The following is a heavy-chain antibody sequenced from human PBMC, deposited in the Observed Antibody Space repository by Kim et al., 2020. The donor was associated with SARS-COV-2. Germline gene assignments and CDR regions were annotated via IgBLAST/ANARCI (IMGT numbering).Heavy chain of an antibody. D-gene: IGHD6-19*01. V-gene: IGHV4-34*01. CDR2: INHSGDT. CDR1: VESFSGHY. CDR3: ARGRDSSGREYFFDY. Sequence: SETLSLTCAVYVESFSGHYWTWIRQPPGKGLEWIGEINHSGDTNYNPSLKSRVTISVDTSKNQFSLKVNSVTVADTAVYYCARGRDSSGREYFFDYWGQGTLVTVSS. J-gene: IGHJ4*02.